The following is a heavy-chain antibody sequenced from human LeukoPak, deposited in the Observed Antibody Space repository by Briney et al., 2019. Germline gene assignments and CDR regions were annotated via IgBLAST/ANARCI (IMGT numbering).Heavy chain of an antibody. CDR1: GFTFSSYA. J-gene: IGHJ4*02. D-gene: IGHD3-3*01. V-gene: IGHV3-23*01. Sequence: GGSLRLSCAASGFTFSSYAMSWVRQAPGKGLEWVSAISGSGGSTYYADSVKGRFTISRDNSKNTLYLQMNSPRAEDTAVYYCAKDKLDYDFWSGYYAFDYWGQGTLVTVSS. CDR2: ISGSGGST. CDR3: AKDKLDYDFWSGYYAFDY.